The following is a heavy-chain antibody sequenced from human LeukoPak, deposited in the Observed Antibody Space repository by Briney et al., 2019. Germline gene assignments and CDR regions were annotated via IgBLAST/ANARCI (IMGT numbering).Heavy chain of an antibody. D-gene: IGHD3-10*01. CDR2: ISSSSSYI. Sequence: PGGSLRLSCAASGFTFSSYSMNWVRQAPGKGLEWVSSISSSSSYIYYADSVKGRFTISRDNAKNSLYLQMNSLRAEDTAVYYCARHDYYGSGSFYRGAPVDYWRQGALVTVSS. CDR3: ARHDYYGSGSFYRGAPVDY. CDR1: GFTFSSYS. V-gene: IGHV3-21*01. J-gene: IGHJ4*02.